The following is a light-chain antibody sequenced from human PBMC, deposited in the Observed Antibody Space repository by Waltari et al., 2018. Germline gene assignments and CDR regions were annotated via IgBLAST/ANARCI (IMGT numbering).Light chain of an antibody. Sequence: QSALTQPASLSGSPGQSITIPRPGTISDVGGYNYVSWYQQHPGKAPKLMIYEVSNRPSGVSNRFSGSKSGNTASLTISGLQAEDEADYYCSSYTSSSTLVFGTGTKVTVL. CDR3: SSYTSSSTLV. V-gene: IGLV2-14*01. J-gene: IGLJ1*01. CDR2: EVS. CDR1: ISDVGGYNY.